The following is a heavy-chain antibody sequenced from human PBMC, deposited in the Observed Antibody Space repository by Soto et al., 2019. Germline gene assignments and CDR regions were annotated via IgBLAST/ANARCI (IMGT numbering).Heavy chain of an antibody. D-gene: IGHD3-16*01. CDR1: GFSFSKYW. CDR2: MNSDGSDA. CDR3: AKDLSWGQCGY. J-gene: IGHJ4*02. V-gene: IGHV3-74*03. Sequence: GGSLRLSCAAFGFSFSKYWMSXXRQDAEKGLVWISNMNSDGSDAEYADSVKGRFTVSRDNAKNTLYLQMNSLRAEDTAVYYCAKDLSWGQCGYWGQGTVVTVSS.